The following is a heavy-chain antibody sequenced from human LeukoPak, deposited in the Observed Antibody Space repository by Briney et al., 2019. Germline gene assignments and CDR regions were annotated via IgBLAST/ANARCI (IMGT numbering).Heavy chain of an antibody. V-gene: IGHV4-34*01. D-gene: IGHD3-9*01. CDR3: ARRAHYDILTGYPNWFDP. CDR2: INHSGST. Sequence: SETLSLTCRVYGGSFSGYYWSWIRQSPGRRLEWLGEINHSGSTNYHPSLRSRLTISVDKSNNKFSLNMTSVTAADTAVYYCARRAHYDILTGYPNWFDPWGQGTLVTVSS. J-gene: IGHJ5*02. CDR1: GGSFSGYY.